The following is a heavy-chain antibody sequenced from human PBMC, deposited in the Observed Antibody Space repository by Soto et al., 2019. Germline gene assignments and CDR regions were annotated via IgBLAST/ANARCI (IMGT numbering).Heavy chain of an antibody. J-gene: IGHJ4*02. CDR1: GYAFTTYG. V-gene: IGHV1-18*01. CDR2: ISAHNGNT. CDR3: ARGRYGDY. Sequence: QVHLVQSGAEVKKPGASVKVSCQGSGYAFTTYGITWVRQAPGQGLEWMGWISAHNGNTNYAQKLQGRVTVTRDTSPSKAYMELRSLRYDDTAVYYCARGRYGDYWGQGALVTVSS. D-gene: IGHD1-1*01.